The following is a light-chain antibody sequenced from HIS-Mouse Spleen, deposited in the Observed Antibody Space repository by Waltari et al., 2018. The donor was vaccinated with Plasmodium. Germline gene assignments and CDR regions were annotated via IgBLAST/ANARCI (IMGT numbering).Light chain of an antibody. Sequence: EIVMTQSPATLSVSPGERATLSCRASQSVSSNLAWYQQKPGQAPRLLICGESTRATGIPARFSGSGSGTEFTLTISSLQSEDFAVYYCQQYNNWSFTFGPGTKVDIK. CDR3: QQYNNWSFT. CDR1: QSVSSN. J-gene: IGKJ3*01. CDR2: GES. V-gene: IGKV3-15*01.